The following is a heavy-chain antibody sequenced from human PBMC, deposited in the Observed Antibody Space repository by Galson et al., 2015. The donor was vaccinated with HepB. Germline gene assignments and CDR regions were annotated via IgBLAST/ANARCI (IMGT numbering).Heavy chain of an antibody. CDR2: IGSSSSYI. D-gene: IGHD6-13*01. CDR1: GFTFSSYS. V-gene: IGHV3-21*01. Sequence: SLRLSCAASGFTFSSYSMNWVRQAPGKGLEWVSSIGSSSSYIYYADSVKGRFTISRDNAKNSLYLQMNSLRAEDTAVYYCAREPSTIAAAGDWYFDLWGRGTLVTVSS. CDR3: AREPSTIAAAGDWYFDL. J-gene: IGHJ2*01.